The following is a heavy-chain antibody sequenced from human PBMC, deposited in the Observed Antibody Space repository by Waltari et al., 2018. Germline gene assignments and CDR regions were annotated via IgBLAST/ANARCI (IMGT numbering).Heavy chain of an antibody. CDR2: ILSDGSKK. D-gene: IGHD4-17*01. J-gene: IGHJ3*01. V-gene: IGHV3-30*02. CDR1: GFPFSAYG. CDR3: AKGLGVTNNDGVHV. Sequence: QVQLVESGGGVVRPGGSLRLSCAAYGFPFSAYGLHWVRQAPGKGLEGLASILSDGSKKYFADSVKGRFTISRDNSKNTLYLQMNSLRAEDTAVYYCAKGLGVTNNDGVHVWGQGTMVTVSS.